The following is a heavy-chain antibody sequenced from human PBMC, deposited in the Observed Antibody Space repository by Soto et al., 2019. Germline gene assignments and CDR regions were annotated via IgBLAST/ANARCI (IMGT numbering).Heavy chain of an antibody. J-gene: IGHJ6*02. V-gene: IGHV1-2*04. CDR2: INPNSGGT. CDR3: AREAGCSGGSCYSRNYGMDV. Sequence: ASVKVSCKASGYTFTGYYMHWVRQAPGQGLEWMGWINPNSGGTNYAQKFQGWVTMTRETSISTAYMELSRLRSDDTAVYYCAREAGCSGGSCYSRNYGMDVWGQGTTVTVSS. D-gene: IGHD2-15*01. CDR1: GYTFTGYY.